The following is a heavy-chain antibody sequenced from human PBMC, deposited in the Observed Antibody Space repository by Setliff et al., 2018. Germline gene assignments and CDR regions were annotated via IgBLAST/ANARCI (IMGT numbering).Heavy chain of an antibody. D-gene: IGHD1-26*01. CDR1: GYTFTGYY. CDR2: INPNSGGT. CDR3: ARTIVGGATRLDY. Sequence: GASVKVSCKASGYTFTGYYMHWVRQAPGQGLEWMGWINPNSGGTNYAQKFQGRVTMTRDTSISTAYMELNRLRSDDTAVYYCARTIVGGATRLDYRGLGTLVTVSS. J-gene: IGHJ4*02. V-gene: IGHV1-2*02.